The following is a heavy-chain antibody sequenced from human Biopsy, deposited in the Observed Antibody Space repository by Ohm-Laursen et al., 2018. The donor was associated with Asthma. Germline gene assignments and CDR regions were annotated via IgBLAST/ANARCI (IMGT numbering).Heavy chain of an antibody. J-gene: IGHJ3*02. CDR3: ARQSGQDYGDSSGFDI. CDR1: GFVFSQCG. D-gene: IGHD3-22*01. CDR2: VSSDGHNK. V-gene: IGHV3-30*03. Sequence: SLRLSCTASGFVFSQCGMHWVRQGPGKGLEWVALVSSDGHNKYYEDSVKGRPTISRDNSRKRLYLQINRLTVEDSAVYFCARQSGQDYGDSSGFDIWGQGTKVAVSS.